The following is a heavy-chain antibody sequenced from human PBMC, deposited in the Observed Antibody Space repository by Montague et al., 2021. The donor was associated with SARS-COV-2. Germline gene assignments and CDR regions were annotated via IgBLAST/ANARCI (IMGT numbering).Heavy chain of an antibody. J-gene: IGHJ4*02. CDR3: ARDFAHYTGYAAGYFDY. Sequence: SLRLSFAASGFTFSSYWMSWVRQAPGKGLEWVASIKEDGSEKDYVESVKGRFTISRDNAKNSLHLQMNSLRADDTAVYYCARDFAHYTGYAAGYFDYWGQGTLVTVSS. V-gene: IGHV3-7*05. D-gene: IGHD5-12*01. CDR1: GFTFSSYW. CDR2: IKEDGSEK.